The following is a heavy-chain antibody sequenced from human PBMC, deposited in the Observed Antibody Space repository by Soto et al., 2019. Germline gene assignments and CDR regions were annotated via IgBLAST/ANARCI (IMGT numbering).Heavy chain of an antibody. J-gene: IGHJ5*02. CDR3: AKDNGYSSSWYLRPVGWFDP. Sequence: QVQLVESGGGVVQPGRSLRLSCAASGFTFSSYGMHWVRQAPGKGLEWVAVISYDGSNKYYADSVKGRFTISRDNSKNTQYLQMNSLRAEDTAVYYCAKDNGYSSSWYLRPVGWFDPWGQGTLVTVSS. CDR1: GFTFSSYG. V-gene: IGHV3-30*18. CDR2: ISYDGSNK. D-gene: IGHD6-13*01.